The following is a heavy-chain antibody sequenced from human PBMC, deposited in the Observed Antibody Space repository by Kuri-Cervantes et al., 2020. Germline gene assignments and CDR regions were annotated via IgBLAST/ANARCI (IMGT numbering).Heavy chain of an antibody. V-gene: IGHV3-21*01. CDR1: GFTFSSYS. CDR3: AKMGAYYYGSGTKRSDYYYYYGMDV. CDR2: ISSSSSYI. D-gene: IGHD3-10*01. Sequence: GGSLRLSCAASGFTFSSYSMNWVRQAPGKGLEWVSSISSSSSYIYYADSVKGRFTISRDNSKNTLYLQMNSLRAEDTAVYYCAKMGAYYYGSGTKRSDYYYYYGMDVWGQGTTVTVSS. J-gene: IGHJ6*02.